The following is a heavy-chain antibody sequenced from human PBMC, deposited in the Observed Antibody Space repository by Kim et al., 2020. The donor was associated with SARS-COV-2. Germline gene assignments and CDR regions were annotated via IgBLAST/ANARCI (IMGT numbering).Heavy chain of an antibody. D-gene: IGHD2-2*01. Sequence: SETLSLTCTVSGGSISSSSYYWGWIRQPPGKGLEWIGSIYYSGSTYYNPSLKSRVTISVDTSKNQFSLKLSSVTAADTAVYYCARLRYCSSTSCRVGAFDICAKGQWSPSLQ. CDR2: IYYSGST. V-gene: IGHV4-39*01. CDR3: ARLRYCSSTSCRVGAFDI. CDR1: GGSISSSSYY. J-gene: IGHJ3*02.